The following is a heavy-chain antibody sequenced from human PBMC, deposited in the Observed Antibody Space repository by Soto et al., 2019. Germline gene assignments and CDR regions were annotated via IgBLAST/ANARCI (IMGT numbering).Heavy chain of an antibody. CDR1: GYTFTNYA. Sequence: QIQLVQSGAEMKKPGASVKVSCKASGYTFTNYAMHWVRQAPGQRLEWMGRINTANGDTIYSQNFQGRVTINRDTSASTVYLELSSLRFEDTAVYYCGRGQATFDPWGQGTLVTVSS. CDR2: INTANGDT. V-gene: IGHV1-3*04. CDR3: GRGQATFDP. J-gene: IGHJ5*02.